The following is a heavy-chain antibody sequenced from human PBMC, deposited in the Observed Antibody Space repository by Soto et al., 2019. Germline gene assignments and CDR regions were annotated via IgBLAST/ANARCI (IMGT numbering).Heavy chain of an antibody. CDR3: ARDPGYSSSYYYYGMDV. CDR1: GYTFTGYY. D-gene: IGHD6-13*01. J-gene: IGHJ6*02. Sequence: ASVKVSCKASGYTFTGYYMHWVRQAPGQGLEWMGWFNPNSGGTNYAQKFQGWVTMTRDTSISTAYMELSRLRSDDTAVYYCARDPGYSSSYYYYGMDVWGQGTTVTVSS. CDR2: FNPNSGGT. V-gene: IGHV1-2*04.